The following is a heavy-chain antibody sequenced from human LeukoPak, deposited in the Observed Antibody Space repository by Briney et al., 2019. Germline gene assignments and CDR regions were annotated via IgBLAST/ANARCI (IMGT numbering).Heavy chain of an antibody. Sequence: GGSLRLSCGASRFTFSNYWMSWVRQAPGKGLEWVANIREDGSEKDYEDSVKGRFTISRDNSKNTLYLQLNSLRAEDTAVYYCAREGSGRTAYNDGLDVWGQGTMVTVSS. V-gene: IGHV3-7*03. CDR2: IREDGSEK. J-gene: IGHJ3*01. D-gene: IGHD3-10*01. CDR3: AREGSGRTAYNDGLDV. CDR1: RFTFSNYW.